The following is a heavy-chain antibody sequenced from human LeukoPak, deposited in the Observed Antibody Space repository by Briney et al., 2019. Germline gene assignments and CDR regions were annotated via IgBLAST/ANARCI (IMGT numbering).Heavy chain of an antibody. CDR3: ARDRGVSSGGSWYSIYFDN. J-gene: IGHJ4*02. CDR2: IWFRGRDT. CDR1: GFTFSNYG. V-gene: IGHV3-33*01. D-gene: IGHD2-15*01. Sequence: PGGSLSLSCEASGFTFSNYGMHWVRQAPGKGLEWVALIWFRGRDTFYSDSVRGRVAISRDNSKNTVDLQMSSLRAEDTAVYFCARDRGVSSGGSWYSIYFDNWGQGTPVTVSS.